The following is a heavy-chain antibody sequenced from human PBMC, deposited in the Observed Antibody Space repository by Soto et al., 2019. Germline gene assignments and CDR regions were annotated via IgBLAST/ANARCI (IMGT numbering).Heavy chain of an antibody. Sequence: QVPLIQSGPEVKIPGASVKVSCKASGYTFTAYYIHWVRQAPGQGLEWLGWISPNNGRTLYAQKFQGRVTLTRDTIISTVYMELSRLTFDDTAVYYCARVEGSASSTGDWGQGTLVTISS. CDR1: GYTFTAYY. CDR2: ISPNNGRT. J-gene: IGHJ4*02. V-gene: IGHV1-2*02. D-gene: IGHD6-6*01. CDR3: ARVEGSASSTGD.